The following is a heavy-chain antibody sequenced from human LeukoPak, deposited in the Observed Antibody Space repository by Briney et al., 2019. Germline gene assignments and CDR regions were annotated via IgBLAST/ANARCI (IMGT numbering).Heavy chain of an antibody. Sequence: SQTLSLTCDISGDSVSSNSAAWNWIRQSPSRGLEWLGRTFYRSKWYNEYEVSLKSRLTIHADTSKNHFSLQLNSVTREDTAVYYCARSGGTAIGNYERATFDYWGQGTLVTVSS. J-gene: IGHJ4*02. D-gene: IGHD1-7*01. V-gene: IGHV6-1*01. CDR3: ARSGGTAIGNYERATFDY. CDR2: TFYRSKWYN. CDR1: GDSVSSNSAA.